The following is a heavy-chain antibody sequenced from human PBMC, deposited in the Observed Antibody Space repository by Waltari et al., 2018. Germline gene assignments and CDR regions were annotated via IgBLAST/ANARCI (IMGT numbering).Heavy chain of an antibody. CDR1: GGSISSSSYY. CDR2: IYHSGTT. J-gene: IGHJ4*02. V-gene: IGHV4-39*07. CDR3: VVYGRLPFDY. D-gene: IGHD3-10*01. Sequence: QLQLQESGPGLVKPSETLSLTCTVSGGSISSSSYYWGWIRQPPGKGLEWIGEIYHSGTTNNNPSLKSRVTISVDKSKNQFSLKLSSVTAADTAVYYCVVYGRLPFDYWGQGTLVTVSS.